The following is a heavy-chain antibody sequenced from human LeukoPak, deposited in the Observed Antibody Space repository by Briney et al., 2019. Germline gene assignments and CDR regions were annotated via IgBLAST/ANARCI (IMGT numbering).Heavy chain of an antibody. D-gene: IGHD2-2*01. Sequence: ATVKVSCKASGFTFTSYDINWVRQASGQGLEWMGWMNPNNGNTGYAQKLQGRVTMTTDTSTSTAYMELRSLRSDDTAVYYCARGGPAGYCSSTSCYGGDIWGQGTMVTVSS. V-gene: IGHV1-8*01. CDR3: ARGGPAGYCSSTSCYGGDI. CDR2: MNPNNGNT. CDR1: GFTFTSYD. J-gene: IGHJ3*02.